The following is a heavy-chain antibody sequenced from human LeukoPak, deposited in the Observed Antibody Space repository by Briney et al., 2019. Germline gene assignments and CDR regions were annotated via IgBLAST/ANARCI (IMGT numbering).Heavy chain of an antibody. V-gene: IGHV3-30*02. CDR2: IRYDGSNK. Sequence: PGGSLRLSCAASGFTFSSYGMHWVRQAPRKGLEWVAFIRYDGSNKYYADSAKGRFTISRDNSKNTLYLQMNSLRAEDTAVYYCAKDARPINWNDWFDPWGQGTLVTVSS. J-gene: IGHJ5*02. CDR1: GFTFSSYG. CDR3: AKDARPINWNDWFDP. D-gene: IGHD1-20*01.